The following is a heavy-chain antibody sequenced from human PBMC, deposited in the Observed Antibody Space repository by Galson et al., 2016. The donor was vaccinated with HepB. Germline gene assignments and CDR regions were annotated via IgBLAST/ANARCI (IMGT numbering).Heavy chain of an antibody. V-gene: IGHV3-23*01. CDR2: IRGDGETT. CDR3: AKHRDPGGYSP. J-gene: IGHJ5*02. D-gene: IGHD3-22*01. Sequence: SLRLSCAASGFTFSSHAMSWVRQAPGKWLEWVSSIRGDGETTYYIGSVKGRFTISRDNSKNTLHLQMDSLRAEDTAVYYCAKHRDPGGYSPWGQGTLVTVSS. CDR1: GFTFSSHA.